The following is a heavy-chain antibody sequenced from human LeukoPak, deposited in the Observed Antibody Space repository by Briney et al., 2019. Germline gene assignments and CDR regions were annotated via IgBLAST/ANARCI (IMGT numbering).Heavy chain of an antibody. CDR3: ARGRYYGDATADDAFDI. V-gene: IGHV4-34*01. Sequence: SETLSLTCAVYGGSFSGYYWSWIRQPPGKGLEWIGEINHSGSTNYNPSLKSRVTISVDTSKNQFSLKLSSVTAADTAVYYCARGRYYGDATADDAFDIWGQGTMVTVSS. D-gene: IGHD4-17*01. CDR2: INHSGST. J-gene: IGHJ3*02. CDR1: GGSFSGYY.